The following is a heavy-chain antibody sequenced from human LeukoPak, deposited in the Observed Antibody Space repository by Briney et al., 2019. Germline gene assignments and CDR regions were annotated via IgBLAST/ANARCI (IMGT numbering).Heavy chain of an antibody. CDR2: ISGSGGST. CDR3: AKDQRVDTAMVFDY. V-gene: IGHV3-23*01. Sequence: PGGSLRLSCAASGLTFSSYAMSWVRQAPGKGLEWVSAISGSGGSTYYADSVKGRFTISRNNSKNTLYLQMNSLRAEDTAVYYCAKDQRVDTAMVFDYWGQGTLVTVSS. CDR1: GLTFSSYA. D-gene: IGHD5-18*01. J-gene: IGHJ4*02.